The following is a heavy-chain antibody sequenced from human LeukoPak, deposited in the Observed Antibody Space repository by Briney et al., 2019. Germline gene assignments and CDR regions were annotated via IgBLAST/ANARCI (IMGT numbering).Heavy chain of an antibody. CDR3: ARDASDIVVVPAAVGPFDL. CDR2: ISGNGVST. J-gene: IGHJ4*02. Sequence: PGGSLRLSCAASGFTFSSYAMSWVRQAPGKGLEYVSVISGNGVSTHYATSVKGRFTISRDNSKNTLYLQMGSLRAEDMAVYYCARDASDIVVVPAAVGPFDLWGQGTLVTVSS. D-gene: IGHD2-2*01. V-gene: IGHV3-64*01. CDR1: GFTFSSYA.